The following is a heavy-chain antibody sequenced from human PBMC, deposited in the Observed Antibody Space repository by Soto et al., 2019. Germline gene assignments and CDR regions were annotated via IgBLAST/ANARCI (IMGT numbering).Heavy chain of an antibody. CDR3: ARVRSKYYDSSGHEDWYAP. CDR1: GFTVSSNY. D-gene: IGHD3-22*01. CDR2: IYSGGST. J-gene: IGHJ5*02. Sequence: PGGSLRLSCAASGFTVSSNYMSWVRQAPGKGLEWVSVIYSGGSTYYADSVKGRFTISRHNSKNTLYLQMNSLRAEDTAVYYCARVRSKYYDSSGHEDWYAPWAQGTLVTVSS. V-gene: IGHV3-53*04.